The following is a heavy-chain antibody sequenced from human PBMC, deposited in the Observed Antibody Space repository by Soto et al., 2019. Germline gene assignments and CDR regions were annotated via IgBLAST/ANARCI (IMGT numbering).Heavy chain of an antibody. V-gene: IGHV1-69*01. CDR3: ASPYYYDSSGYQYYFDY. CDR2: IIPIFGTA. CDR1: GGTFSTYA. Sequence: QVQLVQSGAEVKKPGSSVKVSCKASGGTFSTYAISWVRQAPGQGLEWVGGIIPIFGTANYAQKFQGRVTITADESTSTAYMELSSLRSEDTAVYYCASPYYYDSSGYQYYFDYWGQGTLVTVSS. D-gene: IGHD3-22*01. J-gene: IGHJ4*02.